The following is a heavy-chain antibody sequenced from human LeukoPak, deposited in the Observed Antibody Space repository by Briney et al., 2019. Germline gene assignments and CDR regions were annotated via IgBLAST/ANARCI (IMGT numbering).Heavy chain of an antibody. CDR2: INPSGGST. J-gene: IGHJ4*02. CDR1: GYTFTSYY. D-gene: IGHD3-22*01. Sequence: ASVKVSCKASGYTFTSYYMHWVRQAPGQGLEWMGIINPSGGSTSYAQKFQGRVTMTRDMSTSTVYMELSSLRSEDTAVYYCARGGGPTHYYDSSIFDYWGQGTLVTVPS. V-gene: IGHV1-46*01. CDR3: ARGGGPTHYYDSSIFDY.